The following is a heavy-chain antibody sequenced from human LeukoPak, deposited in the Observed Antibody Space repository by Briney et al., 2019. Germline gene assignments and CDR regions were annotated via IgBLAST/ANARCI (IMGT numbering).Heavy chain of an antibody. J-gene: IGHJ4*02. CDR2: ISGSGGST. D-gene: IGHD6-19*01. V-gene: IGHV3-23*01. CDR3: AKDIPGYSSGWYVSLPGY. CDR1: GFTFSSYA. Sequence: GGSLRLSCAASGFTFSSYAMSWVRQAPGEGLEWVSAISGSGGSTYYADSVKGRFTISRDNSENTLYLQMNSLRAEDTAVYYCAKDIPGYSSGWYVSLPGYWGQGTLVTVSS.